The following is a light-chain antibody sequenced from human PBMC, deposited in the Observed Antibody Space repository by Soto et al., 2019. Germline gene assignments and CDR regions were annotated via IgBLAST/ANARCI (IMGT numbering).Light chain of an antibody. J-gene: IGKJ1*01. CDR1: QSVSSNY. CDR2: GAS. CDR3: QQYGSSGT. Sequence: ENVLTQSPGTLSLSPGERATLSCRASQSVSSNYLAWYQQKPGQAPRLLVYGASSRATGIPDRFSGSGSGTDFTITISRLEPEDFAVYYCQQYGSSGTFGQGT. V-gene: IGKV3-20*01.